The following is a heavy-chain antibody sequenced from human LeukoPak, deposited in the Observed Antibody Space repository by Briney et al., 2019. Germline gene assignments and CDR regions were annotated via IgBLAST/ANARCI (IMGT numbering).Heavy chain of an antibody. CDR3: ARGGRGYDILTGYDDY. CDR2: MNPNSGNT. V-gene: IGHV1-8*01. Sequence: ASVKVSCKASGYTFTSYDINWVRQATGQGLEWMGWMNPNSGNTGYAQKFQGRVTMTRNTSISTAHMELSSLRSEDTAVYYCARGGRGYDILTGYDDYWGQGTLVTVSS. D-gene: IGHD3-9*01. CDR1: GYTFTSYD. J-gene: IGHJ4*02.